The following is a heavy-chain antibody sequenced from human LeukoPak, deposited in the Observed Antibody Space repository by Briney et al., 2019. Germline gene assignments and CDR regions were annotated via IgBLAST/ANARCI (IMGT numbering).Heavy chain of an antibody. CDR3: ARATYAFDI. CDR1: GGSISSGGYS. V-gene: IGHV4-30-2*01. J-gene: IGHJ3*02. CDR2: IYHSGST. Sequence: SETLSLTCAVSGGSISSGGYSWSWIRQPPGKGLEWIGYIYHSGSTYYNPSLKSRVTISVDRSKNQFSLKLSSVTAADTAVYYCARATYAFDIWGQGTMVTVSS.